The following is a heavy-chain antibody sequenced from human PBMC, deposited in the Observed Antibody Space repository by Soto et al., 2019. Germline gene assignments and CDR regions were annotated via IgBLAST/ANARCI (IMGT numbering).Heavy chain of an antibody. CDR2: IMSKRSAETR. CDR3: TTDAGGTRY. J-gene: IGHJ4*02. D-gene: IGHD1-26*01. V-gene: IGHV3-15*07. Sequence: DVHLVESGGGLVHPGGSLRLACAASGFTFSDAWMNWVRQAPGKGPEWVGRIMSKRSAETRDYSAPVKGRFTISRDDSKNTLYLQLNSFTSDDTAVYYCTTDAGGTRYWGQGTLVIVSS. CDR1: GFTFSDAW.